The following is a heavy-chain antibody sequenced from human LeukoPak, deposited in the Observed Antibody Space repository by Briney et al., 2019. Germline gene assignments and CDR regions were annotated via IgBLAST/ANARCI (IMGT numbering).Heavy chain of an antibody. J-gene: IGHJ4*02. D-gene: IGHD6-6*01. V-gene: IGHV1-69*01. CDR2: IIPIFGTA. CDR1: GGTFSSYA. CDR3: VREGTSSSSSLDYFDY. Sequence: ASVKVSCKASGGTFSSYAISWVRQAPGQGLEWMGGIIPIFGTANYAQKFQGRVTITADESTSTAYMELSSLRSEDTAVYYCVREGTSSSSSLDYFDYWGQGTLVTVSS.